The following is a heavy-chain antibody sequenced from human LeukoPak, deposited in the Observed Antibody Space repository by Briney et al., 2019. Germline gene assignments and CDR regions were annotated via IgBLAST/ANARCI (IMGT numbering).Heavy chain of an antibody. CDR3: ARREGVGAILY. CDR2: IYYSGST. V-gene: IGHV4-39*01. CDR1: GGSISSSSYY. J-gene: IGHJ4*02. Sequence: KASETLSLTCTVSGGSISSSSYYWGWIRKPPGKGLEWIGSIYYSGSTYYNPSLKSRITISVDTSKNQFSLKLSSVTAADTAVYYCARREGVGAILYWGQGTLVTVSS. D-gene: IGHD1-26*01.